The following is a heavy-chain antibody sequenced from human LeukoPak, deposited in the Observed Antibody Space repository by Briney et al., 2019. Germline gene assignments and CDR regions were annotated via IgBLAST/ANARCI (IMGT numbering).Heavy chain of an antibody. CDR3: GTDTFVRGVMDI. CDR1: RYTFTSHY. D-gene: IGHD3-10*01. V-gene: IGHV1-46*01. CDR2: INPSRGST. Sequence: SVKVSYKESRYTFTSHYMHWVRQAPGQRREGTGIINPSRGSTSYPQKLHARVTMTSDTTISPASIEPSRLSYDDTAVYYCGTDTFVRGVMDIWGQGTMVTVSS. J-gene: IGHJ3*02.